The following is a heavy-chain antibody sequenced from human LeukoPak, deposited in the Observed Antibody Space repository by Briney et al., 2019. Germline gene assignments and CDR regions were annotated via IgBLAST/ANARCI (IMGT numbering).Heavy chain of an antibody. CDR1: GFTFSSYA. Sequence: PGGSLRLSCAASGFTFSSYAMSWVRQAPGKGLEWVSAISGSGGSTYYADSVKGRFTISRDNSKNTLYLQMNSLRAEDTAVYYCAKDLEVATIEGHDYWGQGTLVTVSS. D-gene: IGHD5-12*01. J-gene: IGHJ4*02. CDR3: AKDLEVATIEGHDY. V-gene: IGHV3-23*01. CDR2: ISGSGGST.